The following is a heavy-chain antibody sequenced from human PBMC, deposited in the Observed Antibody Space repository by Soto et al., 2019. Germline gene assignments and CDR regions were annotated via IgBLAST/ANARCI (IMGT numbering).Heavy chain of an antibody. V-gene: IGHV1-18*01. CDR2: SSPYNGNT. D-gene: IGHD3-10*01. Sequence: QVQLVQSGGEVTKPGASVKVSCKASGYSFSSYGITCVRQAPGQGLEWMGWSSPYNGNTNYAQKLQGRVTMTTDTSTRTAYVELRSLRTDDTAMYYCARTILRGDHYGMEVWGQGTTVTVSS. J-gene: IGHJ6*02. CDR1: GYSFSSYG. CDR3: ARTILRGDHYGMEV.